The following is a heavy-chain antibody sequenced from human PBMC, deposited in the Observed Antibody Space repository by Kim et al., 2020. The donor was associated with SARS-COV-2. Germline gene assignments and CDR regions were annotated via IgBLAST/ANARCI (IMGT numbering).Heavy chain of an antibody. Sequence: GESLKISCEGSGYNFTNYWIGWVRRMPGKGLEWMGIIYPADSDIRYSPSFQGQVTISVDKSITTAYLQWRSLKASDTAMYYCARLWRGSKYSSSGGLDVWGQWTTVSVSS. CDR3: ARLWRGSKYSSSGGLDV. CDR1: GYNFTNYW. CDR2: IYPADSDI. J-gene: IGHJ6*02. V-gene: IGHV5-51*01. D-gene: IGHD6-6*01.